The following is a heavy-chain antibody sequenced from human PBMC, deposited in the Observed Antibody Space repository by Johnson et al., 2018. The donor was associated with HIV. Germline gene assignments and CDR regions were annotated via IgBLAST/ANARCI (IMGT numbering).Heavy chain of an antibody. V-gene: IGHV3-23*04. CDR3: ARDRKYSSGWKDAFDI. CDR1: GFSFSNYA. J-gene: IGHJ3*02. D-gene: IGHD6-19*01. Sequence: VQLVESGGGWVQPGGSLRLSCAASGFSFSNYAMTWVRQAPGKGLEWVSTVNGGGGSTYYADSVKGRFSTSRDNAKKSLYLQMNSLRAEDTALYYCARDRKYSSGWKDAFDIWGQGTMVTVSS. CDR2: VNGGGGST.